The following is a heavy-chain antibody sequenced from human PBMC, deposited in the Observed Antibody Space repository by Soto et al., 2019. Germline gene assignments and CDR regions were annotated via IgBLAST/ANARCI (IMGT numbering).Heavy chain of an antibody. CDR1: GASMGSGDYY. Sequence: QVQLQESGPGLVKPSQTLSLTGTVSGASMGSGDYYWTWIRQPPGKGLEWIGYIYYIGTTFYNPSLESRVNISIDTSKNHFSLRLTSVTAADTAVYYCSRGSTYYGFLTWGQGTLVTVSS. CDR3: SRGSTYYGFLT. CDR2: IYYIGTT. D-gene: IGHD3-10*01. V-gene: IGHV4-30-4*01. J-gene: IGHJ5*02.